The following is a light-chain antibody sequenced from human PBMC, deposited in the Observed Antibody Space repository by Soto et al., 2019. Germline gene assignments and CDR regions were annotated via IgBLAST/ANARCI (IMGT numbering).Light chain of an antibody. J-gene: IGLJ3*02. CDR2: EVS. CDR3: SSYIFSSTLVV. CDR1: TSDLGVYNY. Sequence: QSALTQPASVSGSPGQSLTISCTGTTSDLGVYNYVSWYQHDPGKAPRLVIYEVSNRPSGVSNRFSGSKSGNTASLSIYGLQAEDEADYYFSSYIFSSTLVVFGGGTKLTVL. V-gene: IGLV2-14*01.